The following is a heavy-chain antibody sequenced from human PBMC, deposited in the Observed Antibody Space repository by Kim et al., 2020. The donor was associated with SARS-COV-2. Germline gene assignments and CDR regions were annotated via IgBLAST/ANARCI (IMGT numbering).Heavy chain of an antibody. CDR3: ARRACSSTSCRFDY. V-gene: IGHV4-39*01. J-gene: IGHJ4*02. D-gene: IGHD2-2*01. Sequence: PSLNSRVTISVDTSKNQFSLKLSSVTAADTAVYYCARRACSSTSCRFDYWGQGTLVTVSS.